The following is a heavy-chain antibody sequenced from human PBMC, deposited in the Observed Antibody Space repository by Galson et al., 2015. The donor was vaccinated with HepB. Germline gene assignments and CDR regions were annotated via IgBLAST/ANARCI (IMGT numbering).Heavy chain of an antibody. CDR3: ARGGYYGSGSYAHY. V-gene: IGHV1-2*06. J-gene: IGHJ4*02. CDR1: GYTFTGYY. Sequence: SVKVSCKASGYTFTGYYMHWVRQASGQGLEWMGRINPNSGGTNYAQKFQGRVTMTRDTSISTAYMELSRLRSDDTAVYYCARGGYYGSGSYAHYWGQGTLVTVSS. CDR2: INPNSGGT. D-gene: IGHD3-10*01.